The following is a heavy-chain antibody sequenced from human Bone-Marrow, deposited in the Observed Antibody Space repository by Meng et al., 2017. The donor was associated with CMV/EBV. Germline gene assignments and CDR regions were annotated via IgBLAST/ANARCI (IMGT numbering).Heavy chain of an antibody. CDR2: ITYDGSNK. D-gene: IGHD2-2*01. CDR1: GFTFSSYA. V-gene: IGHV3-30*04. J-gene: IGHJ6*02. Sequence: GESLKISCAASGFTFSSYAMHWVRQAPGKGLEWVAVITYDGSNKYYADSVKGRFTISRDNSKNTLYLQMNSLRAEDTAVYYCARNDIVVVPAANYYGRDVWGQGPTVTVSS. CDR3: ARNDIVVVPAANYYGRDV.